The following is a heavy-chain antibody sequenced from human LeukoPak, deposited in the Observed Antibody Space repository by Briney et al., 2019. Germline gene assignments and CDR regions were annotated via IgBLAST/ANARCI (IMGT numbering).Heavy chain of an antibody. J-gene: IGHJ4*02. CDR3: AREAGAFDY. CDR2: MKEDGSEK. V-gene: IGHV3-7*01. D-gene: IGHD1-26*01. Sequence: GGSLRLSCVVSGFTFSDSSMSWVRQAPGKGLEWVAKMKEDGSEKYYVDSVKGRFTISRDNAKNSLYLQMNSLRAEDTAVYYCAREAGAFDYWGQGTLVTVSS. CDR1: GFTFSDSS.